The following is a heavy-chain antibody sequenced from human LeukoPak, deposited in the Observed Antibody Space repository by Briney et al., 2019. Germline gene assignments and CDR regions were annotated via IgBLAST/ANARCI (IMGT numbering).Heavy chain of an antibody. CDR2: INHSGST. Sequence: RPSETLSLTCAVYGGSFSGYYWSWIRQPPGKGLEWIGEINHSGSTNYNPSLKSRVTISVDTSKNQFSLKLSSVTAADTAVYYCARGDSKRDIVVVVAAAPYYFDYWGQGTLVTVSS. V-gene: IGHV4-34*01. J-gene: IGHJ4*02. D-gene: IGHD2-15*01. CDR3: ARGDSKRDIVVVVAAAPYYFDY. CDR1: GGSFSGYY.